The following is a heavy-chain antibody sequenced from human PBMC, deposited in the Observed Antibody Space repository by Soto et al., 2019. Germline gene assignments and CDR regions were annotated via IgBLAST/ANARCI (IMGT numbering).Heavy chain of an antibody. Sequence: QITLKESGPPLVKPTQTLTLTCTFSGFSLSTNGVGVGWIRQPPGKALEWLALIYWDNDKRYSPSLKSRLTIPKYNSKNPVTLTMTNMDPGDTATYYCAHRRGGWEAYWGQGTLVTVSS. D-gene: IGHD1-26*01. CDR2: IYWDNDK. CDR3: AHRRGGWEAY. J-gene: IGHJ4*02. CDR1: GFSLSTNGVG. V-gene: IGHV2-5*02.